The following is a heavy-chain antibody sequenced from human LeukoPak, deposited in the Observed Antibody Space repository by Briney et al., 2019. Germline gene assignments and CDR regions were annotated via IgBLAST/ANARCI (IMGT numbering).Heavy chain of an antibody. CDR2: INPNSGGT. J-gene: IGHJ4*02. D-gene: IGHD1-26*01. CDR3: ARVAGRKEVGAIFSLDY. V-gene: IGHV1-2*02. CDR1: GYTFTGYY. Sequence: GASVKVSCKASGYTFTGYYMRWVRQAPGQGLEWMGWINPNSGGTNYAQKFQGRVTMTRDTSISTAYMELRSLRSDDTAVYYCARVAGRKEVGAIFSLDYWGQGTLVTVSS.